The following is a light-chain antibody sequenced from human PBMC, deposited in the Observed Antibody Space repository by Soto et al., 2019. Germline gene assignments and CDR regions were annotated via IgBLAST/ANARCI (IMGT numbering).Light chain of an antibody. CDR3: GTWDDSLSAVL. CDR1: NSNIGNNY. J-gene: IGLJ3*02. Sequence: QSALTQPPSVSAAPGQKVSISCSGRNSNIGNNYVSWYQQVPGTAPKLLIYDNNERPSGIPDRFSGSKSGTSATLGIAGLQTGDEAVYFCGTWDDSLSAVLFGGGTQLTVL. V-gene: IGLV1-51*01. CDR2: DNN.